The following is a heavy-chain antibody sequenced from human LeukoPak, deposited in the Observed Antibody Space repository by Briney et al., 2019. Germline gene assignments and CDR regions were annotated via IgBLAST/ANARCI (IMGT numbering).Heavy chain of an antibody. Sequence: PSETLSLTCTVSGGSISSYYWSWIRQPAGKGLEWIGRIYTSGSTNYNPSLKSRVTMSVDTSKNQFSLKLSSVTAADTAVYYCARVERGQLLYDFYYYMDVWGKGTTVTVSS. V-gene: IGHV4-4*07. CDR2: IYTSGST. CDR3: ARVERGQLLYDFYYYMDV. J-gene: IGHJ6*03. CDR1: GGSISSYY. D-gene: IGHD2-2*01.